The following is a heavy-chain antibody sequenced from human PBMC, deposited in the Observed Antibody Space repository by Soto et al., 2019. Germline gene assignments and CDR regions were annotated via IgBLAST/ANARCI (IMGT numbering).Heavy chain of an antibody. CDR1: GASFSDHY. Sequence: SETLSLTCAVSGASFSDHYWSWIRQPPGKGLEWIGEIIHSGSTNYNPSLTSRVTLSVDTSMKQFSLKLSSVTAADTAVYYCAAFRGGFDYWGQGTLVTVSS. CDR2: IIHSGST. CDR3: AAFRGGFDY. V-gene: IGHV4-34*12. D-gene: IGHD3-16*01. J-gene: IGHJ4*02.